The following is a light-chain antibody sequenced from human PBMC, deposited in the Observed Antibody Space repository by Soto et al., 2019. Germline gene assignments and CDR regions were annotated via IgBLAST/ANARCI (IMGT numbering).Light chain of an antibody. Sequence: IVLTQSPVTLSFSPWERATLSCRASQSVNSRLAWYQHKPGQAPRLLISGASSRATGIPDRFSGSGSATDFTLTISRLEPEDFALYYCQHYGRSPITFGQGTRLEI. J-gene: IGKJ5*01. CDR3: QHYGRSPIT. CDR2: GAS. CDR1: QSVNSR. V-gene: IGKV3-20*01.